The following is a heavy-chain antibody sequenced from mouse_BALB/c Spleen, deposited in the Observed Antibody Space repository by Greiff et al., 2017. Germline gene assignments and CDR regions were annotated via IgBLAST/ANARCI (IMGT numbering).Heavy chain of an antibody. CDR3: ARDYRYDVAY. V-gene: IGHV2-9*02. J-gene: IGHJ3*01. CDR1: GFSLTSYG. CDR2: IWAGGST. D-gene: IGHD2-14*01. Sequence: QVQLKESGPGLVAPSQSLSITCTVSGFSLTSYGVHWVRQPPGKGLEWLGVIWAGGSTNYNSALMSRLSISKDNSKSQVFLKMNSLQTDDTAMYYCARDYRYDVAYWGQGTLVTVSA.